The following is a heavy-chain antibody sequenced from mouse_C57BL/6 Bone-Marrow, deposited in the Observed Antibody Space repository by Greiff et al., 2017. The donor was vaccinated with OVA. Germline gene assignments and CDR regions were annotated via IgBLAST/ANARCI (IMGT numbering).Heavy chain of an antibody. CDR2: INPSTGGT. Sequence: VQLQQSGPELVKPGASVKISCKASGYSFTGYYMNWVKQSPEKSLEWIGEINPSTGGTTYNQKFKAKATLTVDKSSSTAYMQLKSLTSEDSAVYYCARFTTVVADYWGQGTTRTVSS. V-gene: IGHV1-42*01. CDR1: GYSFTGYY. J-gene: IGHJ2*01. D-gene: IGHD1-1*01. CDR3: ARFTTVVADY.